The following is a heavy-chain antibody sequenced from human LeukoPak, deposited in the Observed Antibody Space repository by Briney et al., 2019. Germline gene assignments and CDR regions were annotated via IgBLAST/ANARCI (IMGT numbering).Heavy chain of an antibody. CDR3: ARVSGSYVDAFDI. CDR1: GYTFTGYY. CDR2: ISPNSGGT. Sequence: GASVKVSCKASGYTFTGYYMHWVRQAPGQGLEWMGWISPNSGGTNYAQKFQGRVTMTRDTSISTAYMELSRLRSDDTAVYYCARVSGSYVDAFDIWGQGTMVTVSS. V-gene: IGHV1-2*02. J-gene: IGHJ3*02. D-gene: IGHD1-26*01.